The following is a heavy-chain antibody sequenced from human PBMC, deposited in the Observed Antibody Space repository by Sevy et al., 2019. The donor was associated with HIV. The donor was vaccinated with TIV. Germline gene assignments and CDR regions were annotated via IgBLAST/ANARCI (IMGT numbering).Heavy chain of an antibody. CDR2: FDPEDGET. J-gene: IGHJ4*02. Sequence: ASVKVSCKVSGKSLTAFSMHWVRQAPGKGLEWMGSFDPEDGETIYAQKLQGRLTMTEDTSTDTAYMELSRLRSEDTAVYYCATTKDYYATSGSPFDYWSQGTLVTVSS. D-gene: IGHD3-22*01. CDR3: ATTKDYYATSGSPFDY. V-gene: IGHV1-24*01. CDR1: GKSLTAFS.